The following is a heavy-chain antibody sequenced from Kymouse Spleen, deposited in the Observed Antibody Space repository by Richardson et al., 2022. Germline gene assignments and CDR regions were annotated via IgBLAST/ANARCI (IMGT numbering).Heavy chain of an antibody. CDR2: IYYSGST. D-gene: IGHD4-11,IGHD4-11*01. CDR3: AREGDYSNYYGMDV. J-gene: IGHJ6*02. Sequence: QLQLQESGPGLVKPSETLSLTCTVSGGSISSSSYYWGWIRQPPGKGLEWIGSIYYSGSTYYNPSLKSRVTISVDTSKNQFSLKLSSVTAADTAVYYCAREGDYSNYYGMDVWGQGTTVTVSS. V-gene: IGHV4-39*01. CDR1: GGSISSSSYY.